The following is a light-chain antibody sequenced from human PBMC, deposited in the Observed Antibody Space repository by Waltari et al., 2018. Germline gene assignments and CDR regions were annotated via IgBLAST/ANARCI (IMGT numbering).Light chain of an antibody. Sequence: EIVLTQSPGTLSLSPGERANLSCRASQSVGRSLAWYQQKRGRAPSLLIYATSTRATGIPDRFSGSGSGTDFSLTISRLEPEDFAVYYCQHYVRLPVTFGLGTKVEIK. CDR1: QSVGRS. CDR3: QHYVRLPVT. J-gene: IGKJ1*01. CDR2: ATS. V-gene: IGKV3-20*01.